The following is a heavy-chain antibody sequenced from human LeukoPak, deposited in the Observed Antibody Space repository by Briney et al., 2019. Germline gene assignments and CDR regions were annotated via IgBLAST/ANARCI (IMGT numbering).Heavy chain of an antibody. CDR2: INHSGST. J-gene: IGHJ5*02. CDR3: ARGITIFGVVRINWFDP. Sequence: SETLSLTCAVYGGSFSGYYWSWIRQPPGKGLEWIGEINHSGSTNYNPSLKSRVTISVDTSKNQFSLKLSSVTAADTAVYYCARGITIFGVVRINWFDPWGQGTLVTVSS. V-gene: IGHV4-34*01. CDR1: GGSFSGYY. D-gene: IGHD3-3*01.